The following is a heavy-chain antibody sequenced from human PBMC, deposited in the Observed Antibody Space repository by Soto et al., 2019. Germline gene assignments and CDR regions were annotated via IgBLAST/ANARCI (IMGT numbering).Heavy chain of an antibody. J-gene: IGHJ3*02. V-gene: IGHV3-30-3*01. CDR1: GFTFSSYA. CDR2: ISYDGSNK. D-gene: IGHD6-19*01. Sequence: QVQLVESGGGVVQPGRSLRLSCAASGFTFSSYAVHWVRQAPGKGLEWVAVISYDGSNKYYADSVKGRFTISRDNSKNTLYLQMNSLRAEDTAVYYCARDLKREMAANWYDAFDIWGQGTMVTVSS. CDR3: ARDLKREMAANWYDAFDI.